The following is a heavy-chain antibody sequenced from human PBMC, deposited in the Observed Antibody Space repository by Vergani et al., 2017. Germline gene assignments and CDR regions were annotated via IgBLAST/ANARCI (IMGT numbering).Heavy chain of an antibody. CDR2: ISGSGGST. J-gene: IGHJ3*02. CDR3: AKASIRDYYDSSGDLKTDAFDI. D-gene: IGHD3-22*01. V-gene: IGHV3-23*04. CDR1: GFTFSSYA. Sequence: EVQLVESGGGLVQPGGSLRLSCAASGFTFSSYAMHWVRQAPGKGLEWVSAISGSGGSTYYADSVRGRFTISRDNSKNTLYLQLNSLRAEDTAVYYCAKASIRDYYDSSGDLKTDAFDIWGQGTMVTVSS.